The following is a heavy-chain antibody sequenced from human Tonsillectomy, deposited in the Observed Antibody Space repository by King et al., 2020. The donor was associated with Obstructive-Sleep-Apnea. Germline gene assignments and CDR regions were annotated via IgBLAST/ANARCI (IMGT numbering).Heavy chain of an antibody. CDR3: ARGKVYTAARLGWFDP. V-gene: IGHV4-34*01. CDR1: GGSFSGYY. J-gene: IGHJ5*02. Sequence: VQLQQWGAGLLKPSETLSLTCAVYGGSFSGYYWSWIRQPPGKGLEWIGEINHSGSTNYNPSLKSRVTISVDTSKNQFSLKLSSVTAADTAVYYCARGKVYTAARLGWFDPWGQGTLVTVSS. CDR2: INHSGST. D-gene: IGHD6-6*01.